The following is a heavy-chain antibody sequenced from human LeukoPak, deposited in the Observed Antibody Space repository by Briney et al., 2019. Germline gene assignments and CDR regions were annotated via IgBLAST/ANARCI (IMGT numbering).Heavy chain of an antibody. Sequence: PSETLSLTCTVSGGSISSSSYYWGWIRQPPGMGLEWIGSIYYSGSTYYNPSLKSRVTISVDTSKNQFSLKLSSVTAADTAVYYCAGCFWSGYRTVYYYYYMDVWGKGTTVTVSS. CDR1: GGSISSSSYY. J-gene: IGHJ6*03. CDR3: AGCFWSGYRTVYYYYYMDV. V-gene: IGHV4-39*07. D-gene: IGHD3-3*01. CDR2: IYYSGST.